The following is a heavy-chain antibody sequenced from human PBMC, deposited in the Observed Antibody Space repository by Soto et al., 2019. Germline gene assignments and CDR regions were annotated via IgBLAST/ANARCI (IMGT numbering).Heavy chain of an antibody. CDR2: IYYSGST. J-gene: IGHJ6*02. CDR3: ARGTHCSGGSCYMWYYYYYGMDV. V-gene: IGHV4-59*08. D-gene: IGHD2-15*01. Sequence: PSETLSLTCTVSGGSISSYYWSWIRQPPGKGLEWIGYIYYSGSTNYNPSLKSRVTISVDTSKNQFSLKLSSVTAADTAVYYCARGTHCSGGSCYMWYYYYYGMDVWGQGTTVTVSS. CDR1: GGSISSYY.